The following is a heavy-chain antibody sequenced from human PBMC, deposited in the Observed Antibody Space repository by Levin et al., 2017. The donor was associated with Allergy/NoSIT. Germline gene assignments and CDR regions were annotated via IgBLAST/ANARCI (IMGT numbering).Heavy chain of an antibody. D-gene: IGHD3-16*01. J-gene: IGHJ4*02. V-gene: IGHV3-23*01. CDR2: IGNDGGRT. CDR1: GFAFSSYA. Sequence: ASVKVSCAGSGFAFSSYAMSWVRQAPGKGLEWVSGIGNDGGRTYYADSVKGRFTISRDNPKNTLFLQMNSLRAEDTAVYYCAKERDPEYDYVWETSDLESDNFFDYWGQGILVTVSS. CDR3: AKERDPEYDYVWETSDLESDNFFDY.